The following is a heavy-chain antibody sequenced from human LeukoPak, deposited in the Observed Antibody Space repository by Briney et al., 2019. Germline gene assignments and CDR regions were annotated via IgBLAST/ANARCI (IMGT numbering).Heavy chain of an antibody. CDR2: IIPIFATA. Sequence: SVKVSCKASGGTFSSYTINWVRQAPGQGLEWMGGIIPIFATANYAQRFQGRVTITADESTSTAYMELSSLRSEDTAVYYCAGGRYTSGWFSSPIWGQGTMVTVSS. CDR1: GGTFSSYT. V-gene: IGHV1-69*01. CDR3: AGGRYTSGWFSSPI. D-gene: IGHD6-19*01. J-gene: IGHJ3*02.